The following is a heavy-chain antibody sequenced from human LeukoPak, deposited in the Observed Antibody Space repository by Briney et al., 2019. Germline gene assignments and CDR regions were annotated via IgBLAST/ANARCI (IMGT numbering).Heavy chain of an antibody. CDR3: ARASWFGELSDAFDI. J-gene: IGHJ3*02. Sequence: ASVKVSCKASGYTFTGYYMHWVRQAPGQGLEWMGWINPNSGGTNYAQKFQGRVTMTRDTSITTAYMELSRLRSDDTAVYYCARASWFGELSDAFDIWGQGAMVTVSS. CDR2: INPNSGGT. D-gene: IGHD3-10*01. V-gene: IGHV1-2*02. CDR1: GYTFTGYY.